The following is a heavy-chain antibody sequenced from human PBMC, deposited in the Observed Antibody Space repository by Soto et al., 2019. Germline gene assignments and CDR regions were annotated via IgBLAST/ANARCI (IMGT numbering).Heavy chain of an antibody. J-gene: IGHJ3*02. V-gene: IGHV3-23*01. Sequence: GGSLRLSXAVSGFICSRYDMSWVRQAPGKGLEWVSTILVGGSTHYEDAVKGRFTISRDTSKNTVYLQMNSLTAGDTAVYYCAKATATSGGAFEIYGQGTMVTVSS. CDR1: GFICSRYD. CDR2: ILVGGST. D-gene: IGHD1-1*01. CDR3: AKATATSGGAFEI.